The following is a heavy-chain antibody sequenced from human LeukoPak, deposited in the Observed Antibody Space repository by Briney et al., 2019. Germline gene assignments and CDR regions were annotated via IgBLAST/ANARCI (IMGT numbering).Heavy chain of an antibody. D-gene: IGHD1-26*01. CDR2: IYYRGST. CDR3: ARVGATGAFDI. V-gene: IGHV4-59*01. J-gene: IGHJ3*02. CDR1: GGSLSSYY. Sequence: PSEILSLTCTVSGGSLSSYYWSWIRPPPGRGLEWIGYIYYRGSTNYNPSLKSRVTISVDTSKNQFSLKLSSVTAADTAVYYCARVGATGAFDIWGQGTMVTVSS.